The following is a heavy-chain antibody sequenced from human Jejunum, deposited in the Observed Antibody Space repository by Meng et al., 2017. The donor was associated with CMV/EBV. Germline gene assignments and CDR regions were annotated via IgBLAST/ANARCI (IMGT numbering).Heavy chain of an antibody. CDR1: GFTFSKHW. J-gene: IGHJ4*02. CDR3: AREESGDMPYAFNY. Sequence: SGFTFSKHWLSWVRQAPGKGLEWVANIKQDGSQKSYVDSVKGRFTISRDNAKTSLYLQMNSLTAEDTALYYCAREESGDMPYAFNYWGQGTLVTVSS. D-gene: IGHD3-16*01. CDR2: IKQDGSQK. V-gene: IGHV3-7*01.